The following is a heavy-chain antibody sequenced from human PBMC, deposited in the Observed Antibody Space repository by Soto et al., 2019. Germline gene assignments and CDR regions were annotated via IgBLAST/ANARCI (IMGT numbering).Heavy chain of an antibody. J-gene: IGHJ4*02. Sequence: SVKGSCKASGCTFSSYDINWVRQATGQGLEWMGWINPKSGNTGYAQQFQGRVIMTRSTSISTAYMELSSLRSEDTAVYYCVRVYGEIDYWGQGTLVTVSS. CDR1: GCTFSSYD. V-gene: IGHV1-8*02. CDR3: VRVYGEIDY. D-gene: IGHD4-17*01. CDR2: INPKSGNT.